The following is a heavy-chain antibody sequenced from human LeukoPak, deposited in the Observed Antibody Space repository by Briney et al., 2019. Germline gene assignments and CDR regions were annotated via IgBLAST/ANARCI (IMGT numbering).Heavy chain of an antibody. CDR3: ARSTMARGVISGFDY. V-gene: IGHV1-46*01. CDR1: GYTFTSYY. CDR2: INPSGGST. D-gene: IGHD3-10*01. J-gene: IGHJ4*02. Sequence: ASVKVSCKASGYTFTSYYMHWVRQAPGQGLEWMGIINPSGGSTSYAQKFQGRVTMTRDTSISTAYMELSRLRSDDTAVYYCARSTMARGVISGFDYWGQGTLVTVSS.